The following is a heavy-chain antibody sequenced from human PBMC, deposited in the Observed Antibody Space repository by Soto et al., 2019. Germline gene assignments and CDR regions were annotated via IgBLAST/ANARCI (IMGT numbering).Heavy chain of an antibody. V-gene: IGHV3-30*18. CDR1: GFTFSSYG. CDR2: ISYDGSNK. J-gene: IGHJ2*01. D-gene: IGHD2-2*01. CDR3: AKDLLGYCSSTSCLYWYFDL. Sequence: QVQLVESGGGVVQPGRSLRLSCAASGFTFSSYGMHWVRQAPGKGLEWVAVISYDGSNKYYADSVKGRFTISRDNSKNTLYLKRNILRAEETAVYYCAKDLLGYCSSTSCLYWYFDLWGRGTLVTVSS.